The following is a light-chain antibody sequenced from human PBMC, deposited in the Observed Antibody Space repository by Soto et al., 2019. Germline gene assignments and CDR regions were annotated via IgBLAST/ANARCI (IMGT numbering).Light chain of an antibody. CDR1: QSVSSSY. J-gene: IGKJ1*01. CDR2: DAS. Sequence: EIVLTQSPDTLSLSPGERATLSCRASQSVSSSYLAWYQQKPGQAPRLLIYDASSRATGIPDRFSGSGSGTDFTLTISRLEPEDFAVYYCQQYDNSPWTFGQGTKVEIK. V-gene: IGKV3-20*01. CDR3: QQYDNSPWT.